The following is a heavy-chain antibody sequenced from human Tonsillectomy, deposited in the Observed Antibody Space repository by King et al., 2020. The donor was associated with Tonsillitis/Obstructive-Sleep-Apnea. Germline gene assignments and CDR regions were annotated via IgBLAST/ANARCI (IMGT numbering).Heavy chain of an antibody. J-gene: IGHJ4*02. Sequence: TLQESGPVLVKPTETLTLTCTVSGFSLSNAKLGVSWIRQTPGKALEWLAHIFSNDEVSYSTSLKTRLTISKDPFRRQVPLTMTNMDPVDTGTYYCARSGERYSVVAAFDFWGPGTLVTVSS. CDR1: GFSLSNAKLG. V-gene: IGHV2-26*01. CDR2: IFSNDEV. D-gene: IGHD2-2*02. CDR3: ARSGERYSVVAAFDF.